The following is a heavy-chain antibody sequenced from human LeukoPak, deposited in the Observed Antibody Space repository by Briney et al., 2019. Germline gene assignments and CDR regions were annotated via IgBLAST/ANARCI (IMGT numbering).Heavy chain of an antibody. CDR1: GGSISSGGYY. V-gene: IGHV4-31*03. J-gene: IGHJ6*02. CDR3: AREGCSGGSCYLDGMDV. CDR2: IYYSGST. Sequence: SETLSLTCTVSGGSISSGGYYWSWIRQHPGKGLEWIGYIYYSGSTYYNPSLKSRVTISVDTSKNQFSLKLSSVTAADTAVYYCAREGCSGGSCYLDGMDVWGQGTTVTVSS. D-gene: IGHD2-15*01.